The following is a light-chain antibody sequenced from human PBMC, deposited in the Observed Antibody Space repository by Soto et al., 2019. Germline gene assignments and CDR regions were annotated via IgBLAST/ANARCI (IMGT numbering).Light chain of an antibody. Sequence: EIVMTQSPATLSVSPGERATLSCRASQSVSSNLAWYQQQPGQAPRLLIYGASTRATGIPARFSGSGSGTEFTLTISSLQSEDFAVYYCQQYNNWPLWTFGQGTKV. CDR2: GAS. V-gene: IGKV3-15*01. CDR3: QQYNNWPLWT. CDR1: QSVSSN. J-gene: IGKJ1*01.